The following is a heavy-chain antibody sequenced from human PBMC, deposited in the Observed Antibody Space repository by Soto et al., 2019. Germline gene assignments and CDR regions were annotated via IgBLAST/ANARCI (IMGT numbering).Heavy chain of an antibody. CDR3: ARARQLALSAFDY. CDR2: INPNSGGT. D-gene: IGHD6-6*01. J-gene: IGHJ4*02. CDR1: GYTFTGYY. Sequence: ASVKVSCKASGYTFTGYYMHWLRQSAGQGLEWMGWINPNSGGTNYAQKFQGRVTMTRDTSISTAYMELSRLRSDDTAVYYCARARQLALSAFDYWGQGTLVTVSS. V-gene: IGHV1-2*02.